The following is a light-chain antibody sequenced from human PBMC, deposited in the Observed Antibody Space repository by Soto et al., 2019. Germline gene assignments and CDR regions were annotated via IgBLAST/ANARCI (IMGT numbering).Light chain of an antibody. J-gene: IGLJ2*01. CDR1: SSNIGSNN. V-gene: IGLV1-44*01. CDR2: SNN. Sequence: QSVLTQPPSASGTPGQRVTISCSGSSSNIGSNNVNWYQQLPGTAPKLLIYSNNQRPSGVPDRVSGSKSGTSASLAITGLQPEDEADYYCAAWEDSLNGHVVFGGGTKVTVL. CDR3: AAWEDSLNGHVV.